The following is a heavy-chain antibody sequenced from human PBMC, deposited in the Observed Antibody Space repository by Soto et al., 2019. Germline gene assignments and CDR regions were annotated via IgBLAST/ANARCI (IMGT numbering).Heavy chain of an antibody. D-gene: IGHD3-22*01. CDR1: GASIRSYY. J-gene: IGHJ5*02. CDR3: ARLGGYYHSLDT. CDR2: VYYTGTT. V-gene: IGHV4-59*08. Sequence: SETLSLTCTVSGASIRSYYWTWIRQPPGMGLEWIGYVYYTGTTSYNPSLKSRVTISIDGSKNQISLKLSSVTAGDTAFYYCARLGGYYHSLDTWGQGTLVTVSS.